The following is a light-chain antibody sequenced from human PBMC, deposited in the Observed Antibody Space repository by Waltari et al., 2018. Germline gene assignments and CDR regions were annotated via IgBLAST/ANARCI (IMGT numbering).Light chain of an antibody. CDR3: SSQSSNDVVL. V-gene: IGLV2-14*01. CDR2: DVS. CDR1: SNDVGGYNS. J-gene: IGLJ3*02. Sequence: QSALTQPASVSGSPGQSVTIFCAGTSNDVGGYNSVSWYQEHPGQAPRVIIYDVSERPRGVSARFSGCKSGNTASLTISGLQAEDEADDYCSSQSSNDVVLYGGGTKLTVL.